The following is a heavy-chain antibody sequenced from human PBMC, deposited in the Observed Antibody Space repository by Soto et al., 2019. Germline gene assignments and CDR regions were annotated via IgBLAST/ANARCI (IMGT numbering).Heavy chain of an antibody. CDR1: GYTFSNYG. CDR3: ARVVPGAEAWFGP. D-gene: IGHD2-2*01. V-gene: IGHV1-18*01. CDR2: ISLYSDGT. J-gene: IGHJ5*02. Sequence: ASVKVSCKTSGYTFSNYGIAWVRQAPGQPLEWLGWISLYSDGTNYAQKFQGRVSMTTDTSTTTAYMELRSLRSDDTAVYYCARVVPGAEAWFGPWGQGTLVTVSS.